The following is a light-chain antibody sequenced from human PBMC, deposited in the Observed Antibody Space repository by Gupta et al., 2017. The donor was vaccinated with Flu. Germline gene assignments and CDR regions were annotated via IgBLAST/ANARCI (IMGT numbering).Light chain of an antibody. J-gene: IGLJ2*01. CDR2: SKN. V-gene: IGLV3-19*01. CDR1: SLKSYY. CDR3: NSRGSGGRRL. Sequence: SSELTHDPSVSVALGQTVRITCRGDSLKSYYASWCQQKPGQAPLLVMFSKNMRPSGFPDRFSGSTSGDTTSLTVTGTQAEDEDHYYCNSRGSGGRRLFGGGTKLTVL.